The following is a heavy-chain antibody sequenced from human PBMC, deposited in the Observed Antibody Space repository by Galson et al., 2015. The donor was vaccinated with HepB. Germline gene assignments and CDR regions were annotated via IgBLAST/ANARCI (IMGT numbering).Heavy chain of an antibody. D-gene: IGHD1-1*01. CDR3: AKYLPPSRYFDL. Sequence: SLRLSCAASGFTFKSYTMNWVRQAPGKGLHWVSTINTYGDDTYYADSVKGRFTISRDNSKNTVYLQMNSLRAEDTAVYYCAKYLPPSRYFDLWGQGALVTVSS. CDR2: INTYGDDT. V-gene: IGHV3-23*01. J-gene: IGHJ5*02. CDR1: GFTFKSYT.